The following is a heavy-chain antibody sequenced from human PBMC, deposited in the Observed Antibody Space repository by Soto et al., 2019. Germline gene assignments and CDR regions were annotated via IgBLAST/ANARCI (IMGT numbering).Heavy chain of an antibody. J-gene: IGHJ4*02. V-gene: IGHV3-48*02. Sequence: HPGGSLRLSCAASGFRFSDYSMNWVRQAPGKGLEWVAYFSRTSGVIHYADSVKGRFTISRDNDMKSLYLQMNSLRDEDTAVYYCARGPLDYWGQGTLVTVSS. CDR2: FSRTSGVI. CDR3: ARGPLDY. CDR1: GFRFSDYS.